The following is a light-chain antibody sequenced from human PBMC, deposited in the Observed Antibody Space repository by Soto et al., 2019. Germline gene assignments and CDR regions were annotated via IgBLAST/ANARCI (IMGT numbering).Light chain of an antibody. CDR1: SSDVGGYDY. CDR3: AAWDDGLNGLV. J-gene: IGLJ3*02. V-gene: IGLV2-14*01. Sequence: QSALTQPASVSASPGQSITISCTGTSSDVGGYDYVSWYQQHPGKVPKLMIYEVSYRPSGVSYRFSGSKSGNTASLTISGLQAEDEADYFCAAWDDGLNGLVFGGGTKLTVL. CDR2: EVS.